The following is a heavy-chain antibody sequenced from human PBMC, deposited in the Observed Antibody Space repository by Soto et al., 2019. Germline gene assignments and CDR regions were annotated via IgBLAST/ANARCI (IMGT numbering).Heavy chain of an antibody. J-gene: IGHJ3*01. CDR3: AKDRRGGEYPAFDL. CDR1: GFTLSDYD. D-gene: IGHD2-21*01. CDR2: IRGDGGAT. Sequence: DVHLLESGGGLVQPGGSLRLSCVGSGFTLSDYDMGWVRQAPGKGLEWVSLIRGDGGATYYARSLEGRLTISRDTSENTLYLQMNSLRVEDTALYYCAKDRRGGEYPAFDLWGQGTLVTVSS. V-gene: IGHV3-23*01.